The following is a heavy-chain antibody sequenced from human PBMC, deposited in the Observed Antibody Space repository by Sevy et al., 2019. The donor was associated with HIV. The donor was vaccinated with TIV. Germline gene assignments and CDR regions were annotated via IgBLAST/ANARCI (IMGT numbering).Heavy chain of an antibody. CDR1: GFTFSNPS. Sequence: GGSLRLSCAASGFTFSNPSMSWVRQAPGKGLEWVANINQDGSEKYYVDSVKGRFTISRDNAKNSLFLQMNSLRAEDTDVYYCASLRSGGQNDYWGQGALVTVSS. CDR3: ASLRSGGQNDY. D-gene: IGHD3-10*01. J-gene: IGHJ4*02. V-gene: IGHV3-7*01. CDR2: INQDGSEK.